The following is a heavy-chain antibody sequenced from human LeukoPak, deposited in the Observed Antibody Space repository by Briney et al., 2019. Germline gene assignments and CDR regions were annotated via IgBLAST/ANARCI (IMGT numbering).Heavy chain of an antibody. V-gene: IGHV3-30*03. Sequence: PGGSLRLSCAASGFTFSSYGMHWVRQAPGKGLEWVAVISYDGSNKYYADSVKGRFTISRDNSKNTLYLQMNSLRAEDTAVYYCARDRGVSYSAAGKKQPNYWGQGTLVTVSS. D-gene: IGHD6-13*01. CDR2: ISYDGSNK. J-gene: IGHJ4*02. CDR1: GFTFSSYG. CDR3: ARDRGVSYSAAGKKQPNY.